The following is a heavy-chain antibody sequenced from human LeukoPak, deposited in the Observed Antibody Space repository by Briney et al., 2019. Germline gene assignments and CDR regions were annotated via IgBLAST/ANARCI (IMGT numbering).Heavy chain of an antibody. J-gene: IGHJ3*02. CDR1: GFTFSTYS. Sequence: GGSLRLSCAASGFTFSTYSMSWVRQAPGKGLEWVSYISSSSSPIYYADSVKGRFTISRDNAKNSLYLQMNSLRAEDSAVYYCARSGYCTSTSCLNGRGAFDIWGQGTMVTVSS. D-gene: IGHD2-2*01. CDR3: ARSGYCTSTSCLNGRGAFDI. CDR2: ISSSSSPI. V-gene: IGHV3-48*04.